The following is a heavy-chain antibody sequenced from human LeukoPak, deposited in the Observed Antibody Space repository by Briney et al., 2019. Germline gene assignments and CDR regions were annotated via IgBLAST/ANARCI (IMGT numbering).Heavy chain of an antibody. CDR1: GDSVSSYY. CDR3: ARLEKGRGFRGGSSAPPYYFDY. J-gene: IGHJ4*02. CDR2: ISYSGST. D-gene: IGHD2-2*01. Sequence: PSETLSLTCTVSGDSVSSYYWSWIRQPPEKGLEWIGYISYSGSTNYNPSLRGRVTISIDTSKSHFSLNLRSVTAADTAVYYCARLEKGRGFRGGSSAPPYYFDYWGQGTLVTVSS. V-gene: IGHV4-59*08.